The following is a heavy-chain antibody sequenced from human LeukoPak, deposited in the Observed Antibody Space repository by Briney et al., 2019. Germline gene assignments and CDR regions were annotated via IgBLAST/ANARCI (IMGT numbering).Heavy chain of an antibody. CDR2: INPNSGGT. CDR3: ARARWIQLAFFDY. J-gene: IGHJ4*02. CDR1: GYTFTGYY. Sequence: RASVKVSCKASGYTFTGYYMHWVRQAPGQGLEWMGWINPNSGGTNYAQKFQGRVTMTRDTSISTAYMELSRLRSDDTAVYYCARARWIQLAFFDYWGQGTLVTVSS. D-gene: IGHD5-18*01. V-gene: IGHV1-2*02.